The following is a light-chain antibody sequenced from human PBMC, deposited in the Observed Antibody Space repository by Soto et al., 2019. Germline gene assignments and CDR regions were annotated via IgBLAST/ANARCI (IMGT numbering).Light chain of an antibody. CDR3: QQLKTYPYT. V-gene: IGKV1-9*01. CDR2: SAS. J-gene: IGKJ2*01. Sequence: IQLTQSPSSLSASVGDRVTVTCRASQDINKFLAWFQQKPGKAPNLLIFSASTLQSAVPSRFRGGGSGTDFTLTIDSLQPEDFETYDCQQLKTYPYTFGQGTKLEIK. CDR1: QDINKF.